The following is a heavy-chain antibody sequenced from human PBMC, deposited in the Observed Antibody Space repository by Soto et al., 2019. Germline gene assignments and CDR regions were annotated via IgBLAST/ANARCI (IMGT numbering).Heavy chain of an antibody. CDR1: GYTFPSYG. J-gene: IGHJ6*02. V-gene: IGHV1-18*01. D-gene: IGHD4-17*01. CDR2: ISAYNGNT. CDR3: ARKPGGDYGDFYGMDV. Sequence: ASVTVSCKASGYTFPSYGIIWVRQANGQGLEWMGWISAYNGNTNYAQKLQGRVTMTTDTSTSTAYMELRSLRSDDTAVYYCARKPGGDYGDFYGMDVWGQGTTVTVSS.